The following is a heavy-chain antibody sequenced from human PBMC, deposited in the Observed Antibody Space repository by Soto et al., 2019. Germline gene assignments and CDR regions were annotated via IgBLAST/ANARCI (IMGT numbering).Heavy chain of an antibody. D-gene: IGHD5-18*01. CDR3: ARDVEYSYFARNPDASDI. CDR2: ISSDGGST. V-gene: IGHV3-64*02. CDR1: GFTFSNYE. J-gene: IGHJ3*02. Sequence: PGGSLRLSCAGSGFTFSNYEMHWVRQAPGKGLEYVSTISSDGGSTYYADSVKGRFTISRDNSKSTLYLHMGSLRVEDMAVYYCARDVEYSYFARNPDASDIWGHGTMVTVSS.